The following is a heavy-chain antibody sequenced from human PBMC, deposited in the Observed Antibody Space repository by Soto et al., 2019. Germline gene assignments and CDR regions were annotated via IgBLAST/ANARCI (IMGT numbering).Heavy chain of an antibody. Sequence: QVQFQQWGAGLLKPSETLSLTCAVYGGSFSGYYWSWVRQAPGKGLEWIGEITRYGTINYNPSLKSRVTMSLDTSKNQFSLRLNSVSDADAALYYCARLFAGATGNWYFDLWGRGTLVTVSS. D-gene: IGHD1-1*01. J-gene: IGHJ2*01. CDR1: GGSFSGYY. V-gene: IGHV4-34*01. CDR3: ARLFAGATGNWYFDL. CDR2: ITRYGTI.